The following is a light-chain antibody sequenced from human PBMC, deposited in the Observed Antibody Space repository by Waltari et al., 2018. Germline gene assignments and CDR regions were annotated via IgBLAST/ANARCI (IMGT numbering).Light chain of an antibody. CDR1: QNISNY. CDR3: QQSYSTPRT. V-gene: IGKV1-39*01. CDR2: AAS. Sequence: DIQMTQSPSSLSPSLGDRVPITCRASQNISNYLNWYQQKSEKAPKLLIYAASSLQSGVPSRFSGGGSGTDFTLTISRLQPEDFATYYCQQSYSTPRTFGLGTKVEIK. J-gene: IGKJ1*01.